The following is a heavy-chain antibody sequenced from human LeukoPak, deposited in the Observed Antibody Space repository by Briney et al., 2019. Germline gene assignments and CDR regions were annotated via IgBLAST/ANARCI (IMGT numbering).Heavy chain of an antibody. D-gene: IGHD2-15*01. J-gene: IGHJ4*02. Sequence: SETLSLTCTVSGDSISSYYWSWIRQTPGKGLEWIGYIYYSGSTNYNPSFKSRVSLSSDTSTNQFSLKLSSVTAADTAIYYCARVFDCSACSTRNFYFDYWGQGILVTVSS. CDR2: IYYSGST. CDR1: GDSISSYY. V-gene: IGHV4-59*08. CDR3: ARVFDCSACSTRNFYFDY.